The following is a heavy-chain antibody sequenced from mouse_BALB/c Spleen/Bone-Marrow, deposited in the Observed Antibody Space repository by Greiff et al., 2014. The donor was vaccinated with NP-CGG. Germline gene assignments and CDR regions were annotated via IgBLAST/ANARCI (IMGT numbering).Heavy chain of an antibody. V-gene: IGHV5-6-3*01. CDR1: GFTFSSYG. J-gene: IGHJ2*01. CDR3: ARERYYGNGRIFEY. Sequence: EVKLMESGGGLVQPGGSLKLSCAASGFTFSSYGMSWVRQTPDKRLELVATINSNGGSTYYPDSVKGRFTISRYNAKNTLYLQMSSLKSDDTAMYYCARERYYGNGRIFEYWGQGTTLTVSS. CDR2: INSNGGST. D-gene: IGHD1-1*01.